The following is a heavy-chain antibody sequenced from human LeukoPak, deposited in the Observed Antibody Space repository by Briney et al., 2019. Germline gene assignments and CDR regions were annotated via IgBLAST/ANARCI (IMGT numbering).Heavy chain of an antibody. V-gene: IGHV3-23*01. D-gene: IGHD6-13*01. CDR1: GFTFSNYA. J-gene: IGHJ4*02. CDR2: ISAGGGST. CDR3: AKDAAGPEY. Sequence: PGGSLRLSCSASGFTFSNYAMHWVRQAPGKGLFWVSGISAGGGSTYYADSVKGRFTISRDNSRNTLYLQMNSLRAEDTAVYYCAKDAAGPEYWGQGTLVTVSS.